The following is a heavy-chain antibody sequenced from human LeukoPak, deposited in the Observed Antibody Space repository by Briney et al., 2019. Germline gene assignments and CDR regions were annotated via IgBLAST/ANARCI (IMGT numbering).Heavy chain of an antibody. CDR2: ISAYNGNT. CDR3: ARGGGDIVVVPAAWVNWFDP. CDR1: GYTFTSYG. V-gene: IGHV1-18*01. J-gene: IGHJ5*02. Sequence: ASVKVSCKASGYTFTSYGISWVRQVPGQGLEWMGWISAYNGNTNYAQKLQGRVTMTTDTSTSTAYMELRSLRSDDTAVYYCARGGGDIVVVPAAWVNWFDPWGQGTLVTVSS. D-gene: IGHD2-2*01.